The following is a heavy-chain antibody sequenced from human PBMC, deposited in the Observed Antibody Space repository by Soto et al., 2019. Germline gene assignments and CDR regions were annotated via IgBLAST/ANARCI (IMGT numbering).Heavy chain of an antibody. CDR2: ISGSGGTT. CDR3: AEDTLTTDSHYMDV. CDR1: GFTFSSYA. V-gene: IGHV3-23*01. J-gene: IGHJ6*03. D-gene: IGHD4-17*01. Sequence: EVQLLESGGDLVQPGGSLRLSCAASGFTFSSYAMSWVRQAPGKGLEWVSIISGSGGTTSYTDSVKGRFTISRDNSKNTLYLAMNSLRADDTAIYYCAEDTLTTDSHYMDVWGKGTTVTVSS.